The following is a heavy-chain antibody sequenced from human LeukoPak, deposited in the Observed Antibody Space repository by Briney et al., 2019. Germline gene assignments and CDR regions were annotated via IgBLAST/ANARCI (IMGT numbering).Heavy chain of an antibody. CDR3: AKDGSATGYYFDN. Sequence: PGGSLRLSCAASGFTFSNYWMHWVRLAPGKGLEWVSGISGSGGSTHYADSVKGRFTISRDNSKNKVYLQMNSLRAEDTAIYYCAKDGSATGYYFDNWGQGTLVTVSS. J-gene: IGHJ4*02. CDR2: ISGSGGST. V-gene: IGHV3-23*01. D-gene: IGHD6-19*01. CDR1: GFTFSNYW.